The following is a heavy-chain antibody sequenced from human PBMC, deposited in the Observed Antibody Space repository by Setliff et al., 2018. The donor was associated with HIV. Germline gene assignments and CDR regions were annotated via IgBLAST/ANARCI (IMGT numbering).Heavy chain of an antibody. J-gene: IGHJ4*02. D-gene: IGHD6-13*01. CDR2: VYYSGST. CDR3: ARDGYSSSWHVISGSFDY. Sequence: PSETLSLTCIVSGGSISSSSYYWGWIRQPPGKGLEWIGTVYYSGSTYYNPSLKSRVTISVDTSENQFSLKLSSVTAADTAVYYCARDGYSSSWHVISGSFDYWGQGILVTVSS. V-gene: IGHV4-39*07. CDR1: GGSISSSSYY.